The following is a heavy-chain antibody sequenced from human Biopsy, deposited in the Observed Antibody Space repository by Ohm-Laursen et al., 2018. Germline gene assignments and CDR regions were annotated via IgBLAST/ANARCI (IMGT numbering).Heavy chain of an antibody. CDR1: GFTLSSYS. J-gene: IGHJ6*02. Sequence: SLRLSFTSAGFTLSSYSLNWVRLPQGKGMGRDSTGSCCSDNIYCVDSVKSRFTISRDDAKNSLYLQMYSLRAEDTAVYYCGRSRGSSGIAAIYYYGMDVWGQGTTVTVSS. D-gene: IGHD3-10*01. V-gene: IGHV3-21*01. CDR2: GSCCSDNI. CDR3: GRSRGSSGIAAIYYYGMDV.